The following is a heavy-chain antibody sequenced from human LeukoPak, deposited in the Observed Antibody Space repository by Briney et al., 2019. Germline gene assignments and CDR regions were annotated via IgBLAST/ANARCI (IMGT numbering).Heavy chain of an antibody. CDR2: INPNSGGT. CDR1: GYTFTDYY. CDR3: ARDGVAGSWFDP. D-gene: IGHD6-19*01. Sequence: ASVKVSCKASGYTFTDYYMHWVRQAPGQGLEWMGWINPNSGGTNYAQKFQGRVTMTRDTSISTAYMELSRLRSDDTAVYYCARDGVAGSWFDPWGQGTLVTVSS. J-gene: IGHJ5*02. V-gene: IGHV1-2*02.